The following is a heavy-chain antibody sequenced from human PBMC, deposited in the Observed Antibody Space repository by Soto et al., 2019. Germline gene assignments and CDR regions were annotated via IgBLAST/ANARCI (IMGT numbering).Heavy chain of an antibody. D-gene: IGHD2-15*01. CDR1: GYSFKDHY. Sequence: ASVKVSGKASGYSFKDHYMHWVRQAPGRGLEWVGIINPSGEHTNYAQQFRGRVAMTRDTSTSTAYMELRSLRSEDTAVYFCARISCKGGSCYFDFDHWGQGTLVTVSS. CDR2: INPSGEHT. CDR3: ARISCKGGSCYFDFDH. J-gene: IGHJ4*02. V-gene: IGHV1-46*02.